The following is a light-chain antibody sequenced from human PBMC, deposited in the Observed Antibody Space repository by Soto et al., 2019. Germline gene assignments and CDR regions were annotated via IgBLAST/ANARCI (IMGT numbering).Light chain of an antibody. CDR2: EVS. V-gene: IGKV2D-29*01. CDR3: MQSKDLPLT. J-gene: IGKJ4*01. Sequence: DLVMIQTPLSLSVTPGQPASISCKSSQSLVHADGKTYLSWYLQKPGQPPQLLIDEVSNRFSGVPDRLTGSGSGTDLTLKISRVEAEDVGIYYCMQSKDLPLTFGGGTKVEI. CDR1: QSLVHADGKTY.